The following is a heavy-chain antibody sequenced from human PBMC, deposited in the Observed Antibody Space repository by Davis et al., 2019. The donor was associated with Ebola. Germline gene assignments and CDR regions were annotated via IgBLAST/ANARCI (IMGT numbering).Heavy chain of an antibody. Sequence: PGGSLRLSCTVSGGSISSYYWSWIRQPPGKGLEWIGYIYYSGSTNYNPSLKSRVTISVDSSKNQFSLKLSSVTAADTAVYYCARDFPYYYDSSADRWFDPWGQGTLVTVSS. CDR2: IYYSGST. CDR1: GGSISSYY. CDR3: ARDFPYYYDSSADRWFDP. D-gene: IGHD3-22*01. V-gene: IGHV4-59*01. J-gene: IGHJ5*02.